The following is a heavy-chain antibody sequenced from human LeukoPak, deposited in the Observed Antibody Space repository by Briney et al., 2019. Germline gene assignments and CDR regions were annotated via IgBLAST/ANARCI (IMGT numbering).Heavy chain of an antibody. CDR2: IIPILGIA. V-gene: IGHV1-69*04. Sequence: SVKVSCKASGGTFSSYAISWVRQAPGQGLEWMGRIIPILGIANYAQKFQGRVTITADKSTSTAYMELSSLKSEDTAVYYCARASTGTTRVKWFDPWGQGTLVTVSS. D-gene: IGHD1-1*01. J-gene: IGHJ5*02. CDR3: ARASTGTTRVKWFDP. CDR1: GGTFSSYA.